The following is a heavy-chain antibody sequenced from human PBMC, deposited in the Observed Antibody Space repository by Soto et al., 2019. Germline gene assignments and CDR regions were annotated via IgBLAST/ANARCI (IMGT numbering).Heavy chain of an antibody. J-gene: IGHJ4*02. CDR1: GGSFSGYY. D-gene: IGHD4-4*01. V-gene: IGHV4-34*01. CDR2: INHSGST. Sequence: SETLSLTCAVYGGSFSGYYWSWIRQPPGKGLEWIGEINHSGSTNYNPSLKSRVTISVDTSKNQFSLKLSSVTAADTAVYYCARAPPDYSNYAPKTHRHYFDYWGQGTLVTVSS. CDR3: ARAPPDYSNYAPKTHRHYFDY.